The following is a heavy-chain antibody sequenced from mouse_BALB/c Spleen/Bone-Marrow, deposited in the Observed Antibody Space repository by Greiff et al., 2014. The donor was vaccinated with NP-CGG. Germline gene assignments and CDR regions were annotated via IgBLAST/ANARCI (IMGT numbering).Heavy chain of an antibody. Sequence: EVQVVESGAELVKPGASVKLSCTASGFNIKDTYMHWVKQRPEQGLEWIGRIGPANGNTKYDPKFQGKATITADTSSNTAYLQLSSLTSEDTAVYYCAVYDYEGFAYWGQGTLVTVSA. CDR1: GFNIKDTY. CDR3: AVYDYEGFAY. D-gene: IGHD2-4*01. CDR2: IGPANGNT. V-gene: IGHV14-3*02. J-gene: IGHJ3*01.